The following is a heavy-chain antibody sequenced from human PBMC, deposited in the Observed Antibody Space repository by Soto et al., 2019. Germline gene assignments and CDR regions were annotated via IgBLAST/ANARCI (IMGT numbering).Heavy chain of an antibody. CDR3: ARAYGDYGYWYFDR. CDR1: GYTFTGYY. Sequence: ASVKVSCKASGYTFTGYYMHWVRQAPGQGLEWMGWINPNSGGTNYAQKFQGWVTMTRDTSISTAYMELSRLRSDDTAVYYCARAYGDYGYWYFDRWGRGTRVTVSS. V-gene: IGHV1-2*04. CDR2: INPNSGGT. D-gene: IGHD4-17*01. J-gene: IGHJ2*01.